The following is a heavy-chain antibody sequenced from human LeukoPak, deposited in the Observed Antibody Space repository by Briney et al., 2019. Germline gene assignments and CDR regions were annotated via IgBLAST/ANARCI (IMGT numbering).Heavy chain of an antibody. D-gene: IGHD4-23*01. Sequence: PSETLSLTCTVSGGSISSYYWTWIRQPAGKGLEWIGRIYTSGSTNYNPSLKSRVTISVDKSKNQFALKLSSVTAADTAVYYCARATRWVPFDYWGQGTLVTVSS. CDR3: ARATRWVPFDY. V-gene: IGHV4-4*07. CDR1: GGSISSYY. J-gene: IGHJ4*02. CDR2: IYTSGST.